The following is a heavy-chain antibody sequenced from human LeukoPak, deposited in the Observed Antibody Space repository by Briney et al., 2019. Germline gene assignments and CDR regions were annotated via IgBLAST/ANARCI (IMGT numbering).Heavy chain of an antibody. J-gene: IGHJ5*02. CDR1: GYTLTELS. CDR2: LDPEDGET. CDR3: ATDRTDPPRIAASGWGFDP. Sequence: GASVKVSCKVSGYTLTELSMHWVRQAPGKGLEWMGGLDPEDGETIYAQKFQGRVTMTEDTSTDTAYMELSSLRSEDTAVYYCATDRTDPPRIAASGWGFDPWGQGTLVTVSS. D-gene: IGHD6-13*01. V-gene: IGHV1-24*01.